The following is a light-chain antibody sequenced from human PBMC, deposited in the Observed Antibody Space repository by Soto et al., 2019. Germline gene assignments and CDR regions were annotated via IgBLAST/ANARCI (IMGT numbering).Light chain of an antibody. J-gene: IGKJ4*01. CDR1: QNVANNY. Sequence: EIVLTQSPGTLSLSPGERATLSCRASQNVANNYLAWYQQKPGQAPRFLIYDASSRATGIPDRFSGSGSGTDFTLTISKLGPEGFGVDYCEEDWCTPLTFRGGTQVEIK. V-gene: IGKV3-20*01. CDR3: EEDWCTPLT. CDR2: DAS.